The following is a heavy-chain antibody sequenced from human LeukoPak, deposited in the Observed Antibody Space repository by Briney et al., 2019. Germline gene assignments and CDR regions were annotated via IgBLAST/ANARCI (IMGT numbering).Heavy chain of an antibody. CDR3: ARGGSSETSFDY. V-gene: IGHV4-61*01. CDR1: GGSVSSGSYY. CDR2: IYYSGST. Sequence: SETLSLTCTVSGGSVSSGSYYWSWIRQPPGKGLEWIGYIYYSGSTNYNPSLKSRVTISVDTSKNQFSPKSRSVTAADTAVYYCARGGSSETSFDYWGQGTLVTVSS. J-gene: IGHJ4*02. D-gene: IGHD3-10*01.